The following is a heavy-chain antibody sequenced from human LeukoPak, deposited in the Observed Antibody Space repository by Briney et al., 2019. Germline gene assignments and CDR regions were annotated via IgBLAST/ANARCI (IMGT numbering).Heavy chain of an antibody. V-gene: IGHV1-24*01. CDR2: FDPEDGET. J-gene: IGHJ4*02. CDR1: GYTLTELS. D-gene: IGHD3-10*01. CDR3: ATDPHMVRGPLDY. Sequence: EASVTVSCTVSGYTLTELSMHWVRQAPGKGLEWMGGFDPEDGETIYAQKFQGRVTMTEDTSTDTAYMELSSLRSEDTAVYYCATDPHMVRGPLDYWGQGTLVTVSS.